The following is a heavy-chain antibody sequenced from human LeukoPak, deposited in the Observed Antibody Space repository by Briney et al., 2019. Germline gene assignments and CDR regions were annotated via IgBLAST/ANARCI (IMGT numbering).Heavy chain of an antibody. V-gene: IGHV3-30*02. J-gene: IGHJ4*02. D-gene: IGHD5-18*01. CDR1: GFTFSSYG. Sequence: PGGSLRLSCAASGFTFSSYGMHWVRQAPGKGLEWVAFIRYDGSNKYYADSVKGRFTISRDNSKNTLYLQMNSLRAEDTAVCYCAILGGYSYGGRYFDYWGQGTLVTVSS. CDR3: AILGGYSYGGRYFDY. CDR2: IRYDGSNK.